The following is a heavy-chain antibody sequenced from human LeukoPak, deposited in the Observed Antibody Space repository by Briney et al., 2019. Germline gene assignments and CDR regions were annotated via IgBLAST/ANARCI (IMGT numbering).Heavy chain of an antibody. Sequence: PGGSLRLSCAASGFTFSSAWMHWVRQAPGKGLEWVSYISFSGSTIYYADSVKGRFTISRDNAKSTVFLQMNSLRAEDTAVYYCAKRSPYYFDYWGQGILVTVSS. CDR2: ISFSGSTI. J-gene: IGHJ4*02. CDR3: AKRSPYYFDY. CDR1: GFTFSSAW. V-gene: IGHV3-48*01.